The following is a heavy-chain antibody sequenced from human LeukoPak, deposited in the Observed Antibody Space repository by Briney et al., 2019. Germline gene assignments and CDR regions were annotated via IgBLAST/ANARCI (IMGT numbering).Heavy chain of an antibody. CDR3: ARHVYCSGGNCFYGMDV. CDR2: IKQDGSVK. D-gene: IGHD2-15*01. CDR1: GFTFSTYW. Sequence: GGSLRLSCAASGFTFSTYWMSWVRQAPGKGLEWVANIKQDGSVKYYVDSVKGRFTISRDNPKNSLFVQMNSLRAEDTAVYYCARHVYCSGGNCFYGMDVWGKGTTVTVSS. V-gene: IGHV3-7*03. J-gene: IGHJ6*04.